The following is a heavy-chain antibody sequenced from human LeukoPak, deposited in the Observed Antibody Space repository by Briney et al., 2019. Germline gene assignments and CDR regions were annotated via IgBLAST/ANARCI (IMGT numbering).Heavy chain of an antibody. CDR2: INPNSGGT. Sequence: ASVKVSCKASGYTFTGYYMHWVRQAPGQGLEWMGRINPNSGGTNYAQKFQGRVTMTRDTSISTAYMELSRLKSDDTAVYYCARDTSGGDGYNFDYWGQGTLVTVSS. CDR3: ARDTSGGDGYNFDY. J-gene: IGHJ4*02. D-gene: IGHD5-24*01. CDR1: GYTFTGYY. V-gene: IGHV1-2*06.